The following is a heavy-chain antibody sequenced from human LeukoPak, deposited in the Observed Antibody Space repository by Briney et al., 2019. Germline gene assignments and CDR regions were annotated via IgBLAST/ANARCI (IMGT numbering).Heavy chain of an antibody. J-gene: IGHJ5*02. CDR1: GGSLSSGSYY. V-gene: IGHV4-61*10. CDR3: AGNPGRRLDGGGWVDP. D-gene: IGHD3-10*01. CDR2: IYYSGST. Sequence: SETLPLTCTFSGGSLSSGSYYWRWIRQPAGTGLEWIGYIYYSGSTNYNPSLKSRVTISVDTSKNQFSLKLSSFTPADTAFYSCAGNPGRRLDGGGWVDPWGQGTLGTVSS.